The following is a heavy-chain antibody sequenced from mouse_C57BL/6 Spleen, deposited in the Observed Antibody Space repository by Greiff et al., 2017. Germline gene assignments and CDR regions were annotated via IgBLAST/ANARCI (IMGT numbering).Heavy chain of an antibody. CDR3: ARSGDGYPYAMDY. V-gene: IGHV1-59*01. D-gene: IGHD2-3*01. CDR1: GYTFTSYW. Sequence: VQLQQPGAELVRPGTSVKLSCKASGYTFTSYWMHWVKQRPGQGLEWIGVIDPSDSYTNYNQKFKGKATLTVATSSSTAYMQLSSLTSEDSAVYYCARSGDGYPYAMDYWGQGTSVTVSS. J-gene: IGHJ4*01. CDR2: IDPSDSYT.